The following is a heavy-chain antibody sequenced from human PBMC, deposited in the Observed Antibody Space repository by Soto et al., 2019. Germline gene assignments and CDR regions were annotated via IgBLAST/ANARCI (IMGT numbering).Heavy chain of an antibody. CDR1: GGSISSYY. D-gene: IGHD6-13*01. Sequence: XETLSLTCTVSGGSISSYYWSWIRRPPGKGLEWIGYIYYSGSTNYNPSLKSRVTISVDTSKNQFSLKLSSVTAADTAVYYCARSIAAAGLYGMDVWGQGTTVTVPS. CDR2: IYYSGST. V-gene: IGHV4-59*01. J-gene: IGHJ6*02. CDR3: ARSIAAAGLYGMDV.